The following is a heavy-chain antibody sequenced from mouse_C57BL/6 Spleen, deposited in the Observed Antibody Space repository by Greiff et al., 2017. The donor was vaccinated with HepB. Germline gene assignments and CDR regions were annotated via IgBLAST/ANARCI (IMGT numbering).Heavy chain of an antibody. V-gene: IGHV1-4*01. CDR2: INPSSGYT. Sequence: VQLQQSGAELARPGASVKMSCKASGYTFTSYTMHWVKQRPGQGLEWIGYINPSSGYTKYNQKFKDKATLPADKSSSTAYMHLSSLTSEDSAVYYCARGGGYSLDDWGQGTTLTVSS. D-gene: IGHD2-3*01. J-gene: IGHJ2*01. CDR1: GYTFTSYT. CDR3: ARGGGYSLDD.